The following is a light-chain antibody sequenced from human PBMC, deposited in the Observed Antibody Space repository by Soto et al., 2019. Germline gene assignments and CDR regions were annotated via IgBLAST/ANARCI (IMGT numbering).Light chain of an antibody. CDR1: SSDVSGYTF. CDR2: DVS. V-gene: IGLV2-14*01. J-gene: IGLJ1*01. Sequence: QSALTQPASVSAPPGQSIAISCTGTSSDVSGYTFVSWYQQYPGKAPKLMIYDVSNRPSGISNRFSGSKSGNTASLTISGLQAEDEADYYCSSFTSRNTYVFGTGTRSPS. CDR3: SSFTSRNTYV.